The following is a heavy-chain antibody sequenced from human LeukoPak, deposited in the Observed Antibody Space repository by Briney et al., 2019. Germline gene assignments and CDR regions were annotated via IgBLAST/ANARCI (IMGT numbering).Heavy chain of an antibody. D-gene: IGHD2-21*02. V-gene: IGHV3-33*01. J-gene: IGHJ3*02. Sequence: GGSLRLSCAASGFTFSSYGMHWVRPAPGKGLEWVAVIWYDGSNKYYADSVKGRFTISRDNSKNTLYLQMNSLRAEDTAVYYCARDPCGGDCYAFDIWGQGTMVTVSS. CDR3: ARDPCGGDCYAFDI. CDR1: GFTFSSYG. CDR2: IWYDGSNK.